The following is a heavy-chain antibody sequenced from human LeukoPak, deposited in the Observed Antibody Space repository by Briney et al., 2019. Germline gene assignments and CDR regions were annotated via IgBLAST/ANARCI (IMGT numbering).Heavy chain of an antibody. D-gene: IGHD2-2*01. CDR3: AKDLYCSSTSCYGVHFDY. CDR2: IRYDGSNK. CDR1: GFTFSSYG. V-gene: IGHV3-30*02. J-gene: IGHJ4*02. Sequence: GGSLRLSCAASGFTFSSYGMHWVRQAPGKGLEWVAFIRYDGSNKYYADSVKGRFTISRDNSKNTLYLQMNSLRAEDTAVYYCAKDLYCSSTSCYGVHFDYWGQGTLVTVSS.